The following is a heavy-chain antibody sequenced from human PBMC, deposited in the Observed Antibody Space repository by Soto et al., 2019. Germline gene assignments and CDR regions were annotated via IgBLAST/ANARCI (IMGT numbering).Heavy chain of an antibody. Sequence: QVQLQEWGPGLVKPSETLSLRCSVSGDSISTRYFHWGWTRQPPAKGLQWIGSVFYTGTTSYNPSLKRRVTMSVDTSRTPFSLRLSPVTAADTAVYYCVRHFISDRSGSYLVGVDPWGQGTLVTVSS. D-gene: IGHD3-22*01. J-gene: IGHJ5*02. CDR3: VRHFISDRSGSYLVGVDP. CDR2: VFYTGTT. CDR1: GDSISTRYFH. V-gene: IGHV4-39*01.